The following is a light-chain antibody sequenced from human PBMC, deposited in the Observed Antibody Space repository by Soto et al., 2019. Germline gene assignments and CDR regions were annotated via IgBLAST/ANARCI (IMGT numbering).Light chain of an antibody. J-gene: IGKJ1*01. Sequence: DIQMTQSPSSLSASVGDRATLTCRASQSISSYLNWYQQKPGKAPKLLIYKASTLKGGVPSRFSGSGSGTEFTLTISSLQPDDFATYYCQHYNSYSVAFGQGTKVDIK. CDR2: KAS. V-gene: IGKV1-5*03. CDR3: QHYNSYSVA. CDR1: QSISSY.